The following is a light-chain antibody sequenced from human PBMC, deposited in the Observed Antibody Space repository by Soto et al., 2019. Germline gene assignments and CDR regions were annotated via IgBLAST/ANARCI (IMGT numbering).Light chain of an antibody. Sequence: QSALTQPAAVSGSPGQSITISCTGTSSDVGGYNYVSWYQQHPGKAPKLMIYEVSNRPSGVSNRFSGSKSGNTASLTISVLQAEDEADYYCSSYTSRSTLVFGNGTKLTVL. CDR1: SSDVGGYNY. CDR3: SSYTSRSTLV. V-gene: IGLV2-14*01. J-gene: IGLJ1*01. CDR2: EVS.